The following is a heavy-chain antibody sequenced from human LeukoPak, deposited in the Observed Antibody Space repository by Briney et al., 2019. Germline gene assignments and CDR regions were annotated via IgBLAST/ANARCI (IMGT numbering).Heavy chain of an antibody. CDR3: ARSGGHYYGSGSPHTY. D-gene: IGHD3-10*01. CDR2: IYHSGST. J-gene: IGHJ4*02. CDR1: GYSISSGYY. Sequence: SETLSLTCTVSGYSISSGYYWGWIRQPPGKGLEWIGSIYHSGSTFDNPSPKSRVTISVDTSKNQFSLKLSSVTAADTAVYYCARSGGHYYGSGSPHTYWGQGTLVTVSS. V-gene: IGHV4-38-2*02.